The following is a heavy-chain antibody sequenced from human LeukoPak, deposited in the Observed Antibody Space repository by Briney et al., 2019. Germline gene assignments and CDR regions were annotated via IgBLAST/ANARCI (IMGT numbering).Heavy chain of an antibody. CDR3: ATVEMATSRPCYYYMDV. J-gene: IGHJ6*03. V-gene: IGHV3-21*01. CDR1: GFTFSSYS. Sequence: PGGSLRLSCAASGFTFSSYSMNWVRQAPGKGLEWVSSISSSSSYIYYADSVKGRFTISRDNAKNSLYLQMNSLRAEDTAVYYCATVEMATSRPCYYYMDVWGKGTTVTVSS. CDR2: ISSSSSYI. D-gene: IGHD5-24*01.